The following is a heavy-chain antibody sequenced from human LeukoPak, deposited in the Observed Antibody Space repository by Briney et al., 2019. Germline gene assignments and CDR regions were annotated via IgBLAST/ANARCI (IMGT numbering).Heavy chain of an antibody. D-gene: IGHD1-26*01. Sequence: GRSLRLSCAASGFTFSSYSMNWVRQAPGKGLEWVSSVSSSSSYIYYADSVKGRFTISRDNAKNSLYLQMNSLRAEDTAVYYCARDAEWELFDYWGQGTLVTVSS. CDR1: GFTFSSYS. CDR2: VSSSSSYI. J-gene: IGHJ4*02. V-gene: IGHV3-21*01. CDR3: ARDAEWELFDY.